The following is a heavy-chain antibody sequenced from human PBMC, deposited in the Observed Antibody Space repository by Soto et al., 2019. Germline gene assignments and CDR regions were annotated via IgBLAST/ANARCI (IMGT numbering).Heavy chain of an antibody. CDR1: GCTFSSYA. D-gene: IGHD3-22*01. V-gene: IGHV1-69*01. Sequence: QVQLVQSGAEVKKPGSSVKVSCKASGCTFSSYAISWVRQAPGQGLEWMGGIIPIFGTANYAQKFQGRDTITADEYTRTPYMELSSLRSEDTAVYYCARQALAYLDSNGSAHYYGMDVWGQGPTVTVSS. CDR3: ARQALAYLDSNGSAHYYGMDV. CDR2: IIPIFGTA. J-gene: IGHJ6*02.